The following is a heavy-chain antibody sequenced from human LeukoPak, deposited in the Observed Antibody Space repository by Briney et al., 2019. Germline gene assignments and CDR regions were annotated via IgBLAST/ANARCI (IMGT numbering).Heavy chain of an antibody. D-gene: IGHD1-1*01. CDR3: AKRQRTTGTTYYYYYYMDV. J-gene: IGHJ6*03. V-gene: IGHV3-23*01. CDR1: GFTFSSYA. CDR2: ISGSGGST. Sequence: GGSLRLSCAASGFTFSSYAMSWVRQAPGKGLEWVSAISGSGGSTYYADSVKGRFTISRDNSKNTLYLQMNSLRAEDTAVYYCAKRQRTTGTTYYYYYYMDVWRKGTTVTVSS.